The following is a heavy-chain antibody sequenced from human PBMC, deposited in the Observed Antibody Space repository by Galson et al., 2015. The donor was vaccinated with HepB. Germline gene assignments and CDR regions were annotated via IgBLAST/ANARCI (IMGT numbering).Heavy chain of an antibody. V-gene: IGHV3-33*08. CDR3: ARRVDTAMGEPLHF. J-gene: IGHJ3*01. CDR2: IWYDGSNR. Sequence: SLRLSCAASGFTFSGYGMHWVRQAPGKGLEWVADIWYDGSNRYYADSVKGRFTISRDNSRNTLYLQMNSLRAEDTVVYYCARRVDTAMGEPLHFWGPGTMVTVSS. D-gene: IGHD5-18*01. CDR1: GFTFSGYG.